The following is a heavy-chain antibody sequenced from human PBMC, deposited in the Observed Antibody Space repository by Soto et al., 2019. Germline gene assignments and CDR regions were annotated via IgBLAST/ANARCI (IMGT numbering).Heavy chain of an antibody. CDR1: GGSISSSNW. Sequence: QVQLQESGPGLVKPSGTLSLTCAVSGGSISSSNWWSWVRQPPGKGLEWIGEIYHSGSTNYNPSLKSRVTISVDQSKNQFSLKLSSVTAADTAVYYCARYACSSTSCYTEVLDVWGQGTTVTVSS. D-gene: IGHD2-2*02. CDR2: IYHSGST. V-gene: IGHV4-4*02. J-gene: IGHJ6*02. CDR3: ARYACSSTSCYTEVLDV.